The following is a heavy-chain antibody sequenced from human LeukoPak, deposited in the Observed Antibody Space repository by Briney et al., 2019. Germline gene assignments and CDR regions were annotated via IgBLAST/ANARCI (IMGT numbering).Heavy chain of an antibody. CDR1: GFTFSSYG. V-gene: IGHV3-30*02. D-gene: IGHD5-12*01. CDR2: IRYDGSNK. CDR3: ASGPSVDIVATMRRYNWFDP. Sequence: PGGSLRLSCAASGFTFSSYGMHWVRQAPGKGLEWVAFIRYDGSNKYYADSVKGRFTISRDNSKNTLYLQMNSLRAEDTAVYYCASGPSVDIVATMRRYNWFDPWGQGTLVTVSS. J-gene: IGHJ5*02.